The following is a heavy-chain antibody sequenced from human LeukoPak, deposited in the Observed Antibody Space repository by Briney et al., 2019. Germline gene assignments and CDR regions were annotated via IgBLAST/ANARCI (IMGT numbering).Heavy chain of an antibody. V-gene: IGHV3-9*01. CDR2: LRWNSGSI. CDR1: RFTLDDYS. D-gene: IGHD3-22*01. Sequence: SLRLSCAASRFTLDDYSTHWARRAPGKGLEWVPGLRWNSGSIGYADCVKGRFTISRDNAKKYLYLQMNSLRAEDTALYYGAKGADYYDSTGSHLGDYGGQGSLVTVPS. J-gene: IGHJ4*02. CDR3: AKGADYYDSTGSHLGDY.